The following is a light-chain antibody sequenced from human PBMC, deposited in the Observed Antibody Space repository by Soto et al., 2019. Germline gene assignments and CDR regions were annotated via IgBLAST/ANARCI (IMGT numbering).Light chain of an antibody. V-gene: IGKV1-5*01. CDR2: DAS. Sequence: DIQMTQSPSTLSASVGDRVTITCRASQSISSWLAWYQQKPGKAPKLLIYDASSLESGVPSRFSGSGSATEFTLTISSLQPDDFATYYCQQYHSYSITFGGGTKVDIK. CDR1: QSISSW. CDR3: QQYHSYSIT. J-gene: IGKJ4*01.